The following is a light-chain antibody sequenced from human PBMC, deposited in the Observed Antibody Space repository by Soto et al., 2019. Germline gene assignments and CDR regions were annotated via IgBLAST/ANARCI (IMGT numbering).Light chain of an antibody. Sequence: DIPMSQSPSTLSPSVGDRVTISCRASQSISNWLAWYQQKPGEAPELLIYRASNLQSGVPSRFSGSGSGTEFILTISSLQTDDFATYYCQQYHRYPYSFGPGTKLEI. CDR1: QSISNW. J-gene: IGKJ2*01. V-gene: IGKV1-5*03. CDR3: QQYHRYPYS. CDR2: RAS.